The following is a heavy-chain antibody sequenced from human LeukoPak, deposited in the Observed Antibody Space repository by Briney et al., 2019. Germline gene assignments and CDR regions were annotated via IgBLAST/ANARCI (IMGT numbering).Heavy chain of an antibody. D-gene: IGHD3-22*01. CDR2: ISGSGGST. Sequence: GSLRLSCAASGFTFSSYAMSWVRQAPGKGLEWVSAISGSGGSTYYADSVKGRFTISRDNSKNTLYLQMNSLRAEDTAVYYCAKWNYYDSSGYHWGQGTLVTVSS. CDR1: GFTFSSYA. CDR3: AKWNYYDSSGYH. J-gene: IGHJ5*02. V-gene: IGHV3-23*01.